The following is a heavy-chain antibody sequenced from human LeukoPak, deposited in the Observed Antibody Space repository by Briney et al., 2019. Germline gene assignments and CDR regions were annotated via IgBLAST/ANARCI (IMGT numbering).Heavy chain of an antibody. J-gene: IGHJ4*02. D-gene: IGHD5-18*01. CDR1: DGSISSYN. CDR2: IDYSGST. CDR3: ARIGSGYSYGCFDY. Sequence: SETLSLTCTVSDGSISSYNYNWIRQPPGKGLEWIGYIDYSGSTNYNPSLRSRVTISVDTSKKQFSLKLSSVTAADTAVYYCARIGSGYSYGCFDYWGQGTLVTVSS. V-gene: IGHV4-59*08.